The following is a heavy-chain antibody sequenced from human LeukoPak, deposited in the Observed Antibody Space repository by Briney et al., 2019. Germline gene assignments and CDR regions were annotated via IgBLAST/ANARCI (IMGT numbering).Heavy chain of an antibody. CDR2: FDPEDGET. D-gene: IGHD2-21*02. V-gene: IGHV1-24*01. J-gene: IGHJ4*02. CDR3: ATPRGSHCGGDCYGFDY. Sequence: ASVKVSCKVSGYTLTELSMHWVRQAPGKGLEWMGGFDPEDGETIYAQKFQGRVTMTEDTSTDTAYMELSSLRSEDTAVYYCATPRGSHCGGDCYGFDYWGQGTLVTVSS. CDR1: GYTLTELS.